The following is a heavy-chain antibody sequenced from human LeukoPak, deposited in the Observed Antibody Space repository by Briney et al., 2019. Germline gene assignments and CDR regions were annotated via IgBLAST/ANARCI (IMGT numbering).Heavy chain of an antibody. J-gene: IGHJ4*02. Sequence: ISDSGGSTYYAVSVKGRFTISRDNSKITLYLQMTSLRAEDTAVYCCAKADESSSWYYFDYWGQGTLVTVSS. CDR3: AKADESSSWYYFDY. CDR2: ISDSGGST. D-gene: IGHD6-13*01. V-gene: IGHV3-23*01.